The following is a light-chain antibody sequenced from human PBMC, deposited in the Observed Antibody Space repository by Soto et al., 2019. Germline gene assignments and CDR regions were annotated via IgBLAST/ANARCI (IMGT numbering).Light chain of an antibody. CDR3: QQYNNWPPLT. V-gene: IGKV3-15*01. CDR1: QSVNSN. CDR2: GAS. Sequence: EIVMTQSPATLSVSPGERATLSCRASQSVNSNLAWYQQKPGQAPRLLIYGASTRATGIPARFRGSGSGTEFTLTISSLQSEDFAVYYCQQYNNWPPLTFGQGTKVEIK. J-gene: IGKJ1*01.